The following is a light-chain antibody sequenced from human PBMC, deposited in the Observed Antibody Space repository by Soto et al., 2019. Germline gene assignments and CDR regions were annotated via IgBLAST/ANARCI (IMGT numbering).Light chain of an antibody. V-gene: IGLV2-8*01. CDR3: SSYAGSSVV. CDR1: SSDVGGYNY. Sequence: QSALTQPPSASGSPGQSVTISCTGTSSDVGGYNYVSWYQQHPGKAPKLIIYEVTKRPSGVPDRFSGSKSVNTASLTVSGLQAEDEADYYCSSYAGSSVVFGGGTKLTVL. CDR2: EVT. J-gene: IGLJ2*01.